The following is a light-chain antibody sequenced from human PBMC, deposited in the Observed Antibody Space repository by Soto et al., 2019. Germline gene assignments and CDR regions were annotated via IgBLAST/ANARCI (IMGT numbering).Light chain of an antibody. V-gene: IGKV1-33*01. J-gene: IGKJ5*01. Sequence: DIQMTQSPSSMSASVGDRVTISCKASQDISNSLNWYQQKPGKAPKILIYDASNLETGVPSRFSGSGSGTDFTFTISSLKTEDIATYYCQHCDSLPLTFGQGTRLEIK. CDR2: DAS. CDR3: QHCDSLPLT. CDR1: QDISNS.